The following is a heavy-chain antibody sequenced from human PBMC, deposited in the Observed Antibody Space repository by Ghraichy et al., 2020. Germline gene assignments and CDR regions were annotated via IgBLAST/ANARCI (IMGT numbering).Heavy chain of an antibody. CDR1: GGSISNYY. V-gene: IGHV4-59*01. J-gene: IGHJ5*02. Sequence: SETLSLTCTVSGGSISNYYWNWIRQPPGQGLEWIGYIYYSGSATYNLSLKSRVTMSVDMSKNQFSLELNSVTAADTAVYYCARGSSSSWYGLGWIDPWGQGTLVTVSS. CDR3: ARGSSSSWYGLGWIDP. D-gene: IGHD6-13*01. CDR2: IYYSGSA.